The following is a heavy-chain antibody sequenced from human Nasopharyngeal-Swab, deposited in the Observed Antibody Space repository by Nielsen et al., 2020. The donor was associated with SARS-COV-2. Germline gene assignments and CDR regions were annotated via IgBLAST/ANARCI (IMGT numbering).Heavy chain of an antibody. V-gene: IGHV4-34*01. J-gene: IGHJ6*03. CDR2: TNHSGST. CDR3: AREPERVVLVRGGPACYMDV. Sequence: SETLSLTCAVYGGSFSGYYWSWIRQPPGKGLEWIGETNHSGSTNYNPSLKSRVTISVDTSKNQFSLKLSSVTAADTAVYYCAREPERVVLVRGGPACYMDVWGKGTTVTVSS. D-gene: IGHD1-14*01. CDR1: GGSFSGYY.